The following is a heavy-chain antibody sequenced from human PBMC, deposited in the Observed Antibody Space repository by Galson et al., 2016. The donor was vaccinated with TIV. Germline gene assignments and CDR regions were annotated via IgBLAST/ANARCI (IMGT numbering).Heavy chain of an antibody. CDR2: ISSGSSYI. CDR1: GFSFSTYS. V-gene: IGHV3-21*01. D-gene: IGHD5-24*01. J-gene: IGHJ5*02. Sequence: SLRLSCAASGFSFSTYSMNWVRQAPGKGLEWVSSISSGSSYIYYADSVKGRFTITRDDSKRTLYLHMKGLAGGDTAVYYCARERDGQSLNAWGQGTLVIVSS. CDR3: ARERDGQSLNA.